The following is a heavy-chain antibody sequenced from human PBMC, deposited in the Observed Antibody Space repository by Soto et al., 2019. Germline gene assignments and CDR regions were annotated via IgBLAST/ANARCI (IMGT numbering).Heavy chain of an antibody. CDR1: GGSFSGYY. CDR2: INHSGST. CDR3: ARGRLRYFDWSRRFDY. V-gene: IGHV4-34*01. Sequence: QVQLQQWGAGLLKPSETLSLTCAVYGGSFSGYYWSWIRQPPGKGLEWIGEINHSGSTNYNPSLKSRVTISVDTSKNQFSLKLSSVTAADTAVYYCARGRLRYFDWSRRFDYWGQGTLVTVSS. D-gene: IGHD3-9*01. J-gene: IGHJ4*02.